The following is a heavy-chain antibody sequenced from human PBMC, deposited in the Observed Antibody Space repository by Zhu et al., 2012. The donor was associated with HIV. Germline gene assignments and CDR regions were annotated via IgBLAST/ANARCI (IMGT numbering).Heavy chain of an antibody. CDR2: IYSSGRP. J-gene: IGHJ3*02. V-gene: IGHV4-30-2*01. CDR1: GGSISSGGYS. Sequence: QVQPLESGPGLVKPSETLSLTCTVSGGSISSGGYSWSWIRQPPGKGLEWIGYIYSSGRPYYNPSLKSRVTISLDRSTNQFSLKLSSVTAADTAVYYCAGYDYGDFGGPTQNAFHIWGQGTLVPVSS. D-gene: IGHD4-17*01. CDR3: AGYDYGDFGGPTQNAFHI.